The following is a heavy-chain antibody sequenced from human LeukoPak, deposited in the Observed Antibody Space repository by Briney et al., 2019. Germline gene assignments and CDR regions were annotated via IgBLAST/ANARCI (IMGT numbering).Heavy chain of an antibody. D-gene: IGHD1-14*01. V-gene: IGHV4-4*07. CDR2: VYTSGNT. Sequence: PSETLSLTCSVSGGSISGYSWSWIRQSAAKGLEWIGRVYTSGNTNYNPSFKSRVTMSIVTSKKQFSLKLYTVTAADTAVYYCARDNPAGPWGQGTLVTVSS. CDR1: GGSISGYS. CDR3: ARDNPAGP. J-gene: IGHJ5*02.